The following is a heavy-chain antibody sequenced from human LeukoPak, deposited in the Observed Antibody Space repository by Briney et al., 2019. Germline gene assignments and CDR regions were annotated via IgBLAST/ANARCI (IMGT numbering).Heavy chain of an antibody. CDR3: AKGGYDYVEIGYFDY. V-gene: IGHV3-23*01. CDR2: IIASSGST. D-gene: IGHD5-12*01. CDR1: GFSFSNYA. Sequence: GGSLRLSCVASGFSFSNYAMSWVRQAPGKGLEWVSLIIASSGSTFYADSVKGRFTISRDKSKNTLYLQMSSLRAEDTAVYYCAKGGYDYVEIGYFDYWGQGALVTVSS. J-gene: IGHJ4*02.